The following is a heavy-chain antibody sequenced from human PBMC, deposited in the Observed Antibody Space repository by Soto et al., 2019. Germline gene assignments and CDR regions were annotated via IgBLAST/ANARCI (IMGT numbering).Heavy chain of an antibody. Sequence: QVQLVESGGGVVQPGRSLRLSCAASGFTFSSYGMHWVRQAPGKGLEWVAVIWYDGSNKYYADSVKGRFTISRDNSKNTLYLQMNSLRAEDTAVYYCARDEWSGYSNYGWFYPWGQGTLVTVSS. CDR2: IWYDGSNK. V-gene: IGHV3-33*01. CDR3: ARDEWSGYSNYGWFYP. D-gene: IGHD4-4*01. J-gene: IGHJ5*02. CDR1: GFTFSSYG.